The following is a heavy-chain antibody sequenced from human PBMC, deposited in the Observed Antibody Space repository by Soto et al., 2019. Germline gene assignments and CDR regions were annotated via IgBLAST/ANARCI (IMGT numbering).Heavy chain of an antibody. J-gene: IGHJ4*02. CDR3: AKGGRQWLVTSDFNY. CDR1: GFTFSDYA. V-gene: IGHV3-30*18. Sequence: VQLVESGGGVVQPGRSLRLSCAASGFTFSDYAMHWVRQAPGKGLEWVAVVSHDGRNTHYADSVKGRFTISRDSSKNTVSLKMTSLRAEDTTVYYCAKGGRQWLVTSDFNYWGQGAVVTVSS. D-gene: IGHD6-19*01. CDR2: VSHDGRNT.